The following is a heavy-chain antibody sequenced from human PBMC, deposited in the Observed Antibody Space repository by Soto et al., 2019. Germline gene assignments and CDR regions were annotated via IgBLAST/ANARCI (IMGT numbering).Heavy chain of an antibody. J-gene: IGHJ4*02. Sequence: SETLSPTCTVSAGSLSSSSYSWGWIRQPPGKGLEWIGSIYYSGSTYYNPSLKSRVTISVDTSKNQFSLKLSSVTAADTAVYYCARLYYDFWSGYSADFVDYWGQGTLVTVSS. CDR1: AGSLSSSSYS. D-gene: IGHD3-3*01. V-gene: IGHV4-39*01. CDR3: ARLYYDFWSGYSADFVDY. CDR2: IYYSGST.